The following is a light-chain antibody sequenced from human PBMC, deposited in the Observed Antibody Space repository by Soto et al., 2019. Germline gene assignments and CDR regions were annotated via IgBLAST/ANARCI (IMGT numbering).Light chain of an antibody. CDR1: QSVSNNF. Sequence: ESVVAGYPGTLSWSPGERTTLSFRASQSVSNNFLAWYQQKPGQAPSLLIYGASTRATGIPDRFSGSGSETDFTLTISRLEPEDCAVYYCQRYGHSRPFAQGTKVDI. V-gene: IGKV3-20*01. CDR3: QRYGHSRP. J-gene: IGKJ1*01. CDR2: GAS.